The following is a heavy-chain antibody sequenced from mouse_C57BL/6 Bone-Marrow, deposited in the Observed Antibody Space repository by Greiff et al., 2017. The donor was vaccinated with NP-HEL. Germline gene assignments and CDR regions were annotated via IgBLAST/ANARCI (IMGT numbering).Heavy chain of an antibody. V-gene: IGHV5-17*01. Sequence: EVMLVESGGGLVKPGGSLKLSCAASGFTFSDYGMHWVRQAPEKGLEWVAYISSGSSTIYYADTVKGRFTISRDNAKNTLFLQMTSLRSEDTAMYYCARELTGTGYAMDYWGQGTSVTVSS. CDR3: ARELTGTGYAMDY. CDR1: GFTFSDYG. J-gene: IGHJ4*01. CDR2: ISSGSSTI. D-gene: IGHD4-1*01.